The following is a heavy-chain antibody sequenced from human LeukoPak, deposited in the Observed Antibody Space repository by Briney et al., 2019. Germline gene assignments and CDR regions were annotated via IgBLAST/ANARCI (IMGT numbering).Heavy chain of an antibody. V-gene: IGHV4-38-2*02. CDR2: IYHSGRT. CDR3: ASPSGSNSHYFDY. D-gene: IGHD1-26*01. J-gene: IGHJ4*02. CDR1: GYSISGGYY. Sequence: PSETLSLTCTVSGYSISGGYYWGWIRQPPGKGLEWIGSIYHSGRTFYNPSLKSRVTISVDTSKNQFSLKLSSVTAADTAVYYCASPSGSNSHYFDYWGQGTLVTVSS.